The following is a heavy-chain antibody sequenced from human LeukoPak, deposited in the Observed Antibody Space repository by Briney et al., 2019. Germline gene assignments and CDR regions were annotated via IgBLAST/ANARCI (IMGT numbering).Heavy chain of an antibody. D-gene: IGHD7-27*01. Sequence: PSETLSLTCNVSGDSITSSYHFWGWIRQSPRKGLEWIGNIYYSGNTYYNPSLKSRVAISVDTSKDQFSLKLSSVTAADTAVYYCASLLNGGVAHWFDPWGQGTLVTVSS. CDR2: IYYSGNT. J-gene: IGHJ5*02. CDR1: GDSITSSYHF. CDR3: ASLLNGGVAHWFDP. V-gene: IGHV4-39*01.